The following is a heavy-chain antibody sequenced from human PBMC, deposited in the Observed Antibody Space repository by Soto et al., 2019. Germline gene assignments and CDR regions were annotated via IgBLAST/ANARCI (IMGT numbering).Heavy chain of an antibody. J-gene: IGHJ4*02. CDR2: ISYGGST. CDR1: GGSINSGGYC. V-gene: IGHV4-31*01. Sequence: QVQLQESGPGLVKPSQTLSLTCTVSGGSINSGGYCWSWIRQHPGKGLDWIGCISYGGSTSYNPSLKSLVTISVDTSKNHFSLKLTSVTAADTAVYYCSRGILVWGQGALITVSS. CDR3: SRGILV. D-gene: IGHD5-18*01.